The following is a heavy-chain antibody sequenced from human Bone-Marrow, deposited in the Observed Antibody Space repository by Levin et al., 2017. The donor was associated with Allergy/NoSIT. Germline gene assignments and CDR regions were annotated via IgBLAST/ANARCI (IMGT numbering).Heavy chain of an antibody. CDR2: INSDGNYT. CDR3: AVSTGAMDV. D-gene: IGHD2-2*01. CDR1: GFTFSKYW. V-gene: IGHV3-74*01. Sequence: QHGESLKISCAASGFTFSKYWMHWVRQVPGKGLVWVSRINSDGNYTHYADSVKGRFTISRDNAKNTLYVQMNSLRDEDTAVYYCAVSTGAMDVWGQGTTVTVSS. J-gene: IGHJ6*02.